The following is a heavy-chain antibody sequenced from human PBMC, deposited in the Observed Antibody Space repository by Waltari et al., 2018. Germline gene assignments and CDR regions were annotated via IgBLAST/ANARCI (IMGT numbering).Heavy chain of an antibody. V-gene: IGHV5-51*01. CDR1: GYSFTSYW. D-gene: IGHD6-19*01. CDR2: TYPGAPDT. Sequence: EVQLVQSGAEVKKPGESLKISCKGSGYSFTSYWIGWVRQMPGKGLEWMGITYPGAPDTSNSPSFQGQVTISADKSISTAYLQWSSLKASDTAMYYCARHSYSSGWLPFDYWGQGTLVTVSS. J-gene: IGHJ4*02. CDR3: ARHSYSSGWLPFDY.